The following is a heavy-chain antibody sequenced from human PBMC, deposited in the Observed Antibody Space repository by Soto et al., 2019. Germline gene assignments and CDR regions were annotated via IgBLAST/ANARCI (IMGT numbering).Heavy chain of an antibody. CDR3: AHACDYALFTFDY. V-gene: IGHV2-5*02. CDR1: GFSLTSSHMG. J-gene: IGHJ4*01. Sequence: QITLKESGPTLVRPAQTLTLTCDFSGFSLTSSHMGVAWIRQPPGKALEWLALIYWDDDKRDSPSLENRLAISKETSRNHEVLTITLVYPVDTATSFCAHACDYALFTFDYWGPGTMVTVSS. D-gene: IGHD4-17*01. CDR2: IYWDDDK.